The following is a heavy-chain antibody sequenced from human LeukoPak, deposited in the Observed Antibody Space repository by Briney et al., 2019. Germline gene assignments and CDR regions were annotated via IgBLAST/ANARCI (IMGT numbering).Heavy chain of an antibody. Sequence: SETLSLTCTVSGGPISSYYWSWIRQPPGKGLEWIGFIYYSGSTNYNPSLKSRVTISVDTSKNQFSLKLSSVTAADTAVYYCASPGIVAAGTDRGFDYWGQGTLVTVSS. V-gene: IGHV4-59*01. D-gene: IGHD6-13*01. CDR2: IYYSGST. J-gene: IGHJ4*02. CDR1: GGPISSYY. CDR3: ASPGIVAAGTDRGFDY.